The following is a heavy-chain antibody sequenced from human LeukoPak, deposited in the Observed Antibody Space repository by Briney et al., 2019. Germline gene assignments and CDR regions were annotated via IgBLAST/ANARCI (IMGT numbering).Heavy chain of an antibody. CDR3: ARDIPYYYDSSGYFHFDY. Sequence: EASVKVSCKASGYTFTGYYMHWVRQAPGQGLEWMGWINPNSGGTNYAQKFQGRVTMTRDTSISTAYMELSRLRSDDTAVYYCARDIPYYYDSSGYFHFDYWGQGTLVTVSS. V-gene: IGHV1-2*02. CDR2: INPNSGGT. D-gene: IGHD3-22*01. CDR1: GYTFTGYY. J-gene: IGHJ4*02.